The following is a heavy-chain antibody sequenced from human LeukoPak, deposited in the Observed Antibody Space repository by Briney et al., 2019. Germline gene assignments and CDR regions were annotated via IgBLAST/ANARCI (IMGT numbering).Heavy chain of an antibody. CDR2: IYSGGST. J-gene: IGHJ4*02. V-gene: IGHV3-53*01. Sequence: GGSLRLSCAAAGFTSSSYAMHWVRQVAGKGLEWVSVIYSGGSTYYADSVKGRFTISRDNSKNTLYLQMNSLRAEDTAVYYCAREADYYFDYWGQGTLVTVSS. CDR3: AREADYYFDY. D-gene: IGHD3-3*01. CDR1: GFTSSSYA.